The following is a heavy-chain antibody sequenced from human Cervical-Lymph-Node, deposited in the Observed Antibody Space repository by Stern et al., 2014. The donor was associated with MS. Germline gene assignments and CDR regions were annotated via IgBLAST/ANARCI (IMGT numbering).Heavy chain of an antibody. V-gene: IGHV5-51*01. CDR3: ARPRDSSGSYYGHFYRIDI. J-gene: IGHJ4*02. Sequence: EVQLVESGAEVKKPGGSLKVSCKGSGDSFSNYWMGWGLQMPGEGLEWMGWMDPSDADPQYSQSFQGQVTLSPDTSFITAYLQWRSLKASDPAMYYCARPRDSSGSYYGHFYRIDIWGQGTLVTVSS. D-gene: IGHD3-22*01. CDR1: GDSFSNYW. CDR2: MDPSDADP.